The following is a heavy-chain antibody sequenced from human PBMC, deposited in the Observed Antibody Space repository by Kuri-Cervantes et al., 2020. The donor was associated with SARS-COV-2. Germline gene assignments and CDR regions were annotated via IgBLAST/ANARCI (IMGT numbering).Heavy chain of an antibody. CDR1: GFTFSSYA. CDR2: IYSGGSST. J-gene: IGHJ4*02. D-gene: IGHD3-10*01. CDR3: AKEGFFYGSGRHFDY. V-gene: IGHV3-23*03. Sequence: ETLSLTCAASGFTFSSYAMSWVRQAPGKGLEWVSVIYSGGSSTYYADSVKGRFTISRDNSKSTLYLQMNSLRAEDTAVYYCAKEGFFYGSGRHFDYWGQGTLVTVSS.